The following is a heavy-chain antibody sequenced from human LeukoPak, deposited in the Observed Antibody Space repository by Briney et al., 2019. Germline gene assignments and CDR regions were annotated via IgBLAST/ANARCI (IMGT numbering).Heavy chain of an antibody. CDR3: ARYQSSSGYYSRSLGYWFDP. Sequence: GSLRLSCAASGFIFTDYGMHWVRQAPGKGLEWLTFIRYDGSDKYYADSVKGRFTISRDNSKNTLYLQMNSLTSEDTAVYYCARYQSSSGYYSRSLGYWFDPWGQGTLVPVSS. J-gene: IGHJ5*02. CDR2: IRYDGSDK. CDR1: GFIFTDYG. V-gene: IGHV3-30*02. D-gene: IGHD6-19*01.